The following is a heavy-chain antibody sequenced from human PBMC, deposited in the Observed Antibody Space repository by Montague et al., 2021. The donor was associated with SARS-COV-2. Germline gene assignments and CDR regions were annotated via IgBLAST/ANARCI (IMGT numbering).Heavy chain of an antibody. CDR1: GGSISSYY. CDR2: MYYSGST. CDR3: ARDFGY. V-gene: IGHV4-59*13. Sequence: ETLSLTCTVSGGSISSYYWSWIRQPPGKGLEWIGYMYYSGSTNYNPSLKSRVTLSVDTSKNQFSLKLSSVTAADTAVYYCARDFGYWGQGTLVTVSS. J-gene: IGHJ4*02.